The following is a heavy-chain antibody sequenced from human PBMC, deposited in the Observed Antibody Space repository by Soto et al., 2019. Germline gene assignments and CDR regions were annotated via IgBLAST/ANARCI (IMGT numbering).Heavy chain of an antibody. V-gene: IGHV3-33*01. CDR1: GFSFSSYG. CDR3: ARDDHYGDNGLDY. CDR2: ILDDGSDK. D-gene: IGHD4-17*01. Sequence: QVQLVESGGGVVQPGRSLRLSCAASGFSFSSYGMHWVRQAPGKGLEWVAVILDDGSDKDYTDAVKGRFTITRDNYKNTLYLEMNSLRAEDTAVYYCARDDHYGDNGLDYWGQGTLVTVSS. J-gene: IGHJ4*02.